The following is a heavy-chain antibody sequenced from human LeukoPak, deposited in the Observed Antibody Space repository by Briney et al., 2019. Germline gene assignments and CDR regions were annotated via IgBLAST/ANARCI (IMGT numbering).Heavy chain of an antibody. Sequence: GSLRLSCAASGFTFSSYAMSWVRQPPGKGLEWIGYIHYTGYTNYNPSLKSRGTMSLDTSKNQFSLNLNSVTAADTAVYYCARHSYSGYDRLFDYWGQGIPVTVSS. CDR2: IHYTGYT. CDR1: GFTFSSYA. D-gene: IGHD5-12*01. J-gene: IGHJ4*02. CDR3: ARHSYSGYDRLFDY. V-gene: IGHV4-59*08.